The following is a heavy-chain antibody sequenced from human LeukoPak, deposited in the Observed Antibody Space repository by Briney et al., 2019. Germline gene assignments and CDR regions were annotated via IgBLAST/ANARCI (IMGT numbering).Heavy chain of an antibody. CDR3: TRVLTSSWYEWFNP. Sequence: GGSLRLSCAASGFTVSSNYMSWVRQAPGKGLEWVSVIYSGDSTHYADSVKGRFTISSDNSKNTLYLQMNSLRAEDTAVYYCTRVLTSSWYEWFNPWGQGTLVTVSS. CDR1: GFTVSSNY. CDR2: IYSGDST. D-gene: IGHD6-13*01. V-gene: IGHV3-66*02. J-gene: IGHJ5*02.